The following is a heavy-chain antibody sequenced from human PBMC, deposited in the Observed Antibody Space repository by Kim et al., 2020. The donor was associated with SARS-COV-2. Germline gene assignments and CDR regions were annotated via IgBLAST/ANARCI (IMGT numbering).Heavy chain of an antibody. J-gene: IGHJ4*02. Sequence: AQKHKGRVTMTTDTSTSTAYMELRSLRSDDTAVYYCARDSEAAAGKLVDYWGQGTLVTVSS. CDR3: ARDSEAAAGKLVDY. D-gene: IGHD6-13*01. V-gene: IGHV1-18*01.